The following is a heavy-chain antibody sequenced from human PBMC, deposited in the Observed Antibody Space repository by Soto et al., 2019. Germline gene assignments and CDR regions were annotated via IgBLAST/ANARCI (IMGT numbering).Heavy chain of an antibody. Sequence: GGSLRLSCAASGFTVSSNYMSWVRQAPGKGLEWVSVIYSGGSTYYADSVKGRFTISRDNSKNTLYLQMNSLRAEDTAVYYCAREKAPTVVTQREGPYYYGMDVWGQGTTVTVSS. CDR1: GFTVSSNY. V-gene: IGHV3-53*01. CDR3: AREKAPTVVTQREGPYYYGMDV. J-gene: IGHJ6*02. D-gene: IGHD4-17*01. CDR2: IYSGGST.